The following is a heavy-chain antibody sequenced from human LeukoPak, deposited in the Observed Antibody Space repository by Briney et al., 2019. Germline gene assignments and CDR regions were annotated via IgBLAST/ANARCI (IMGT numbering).Heavy chain of an antibody. V-gene: IGHV1-2*02. CDR1: GYTFTGYY. CDR3: AREYCSSTGCPLDY. J-gene: IGHJ4*02. CDR2: INPNSGGT. Sequence: ASVKVSCKASGYTFTGYYMHWVRQAPGQGLEWMGWINPNSGGTNYAQKFQGRATMTRDTSISTAYMELSRLRSDDTAVYYCAREYCSSTGCPLDYWGQGTLVTVSS. D-gene: IGHD2-2*01.